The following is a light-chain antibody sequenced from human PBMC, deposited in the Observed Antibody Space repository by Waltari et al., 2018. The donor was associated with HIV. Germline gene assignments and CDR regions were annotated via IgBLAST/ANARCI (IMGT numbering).Light chain of an antibody. CDR1: QSIADY. CDR3: QQSYSTLMYT. V-gene: IGKV1-39*01. Sequence: DIQMAQSPSSLSASVGDRVTITCRASQSIADYLYWYQQKPGRALRLLIYAASSLQREVPSRFSGSRSGTHFTLTISSLQPEDFATYYCQQSYSTLMYTVGQGTKLDIK. CDR2: AAS. J-gene: IGKJ2*01.